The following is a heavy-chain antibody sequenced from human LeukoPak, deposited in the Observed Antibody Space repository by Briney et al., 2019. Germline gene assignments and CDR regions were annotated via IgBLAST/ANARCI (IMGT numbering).Heavy chain of an antibody. CDR1: GFTFRTYS. CDR3: ARDRGADYDYDSSAYDYPYYFDY. CDR2: ISSSISTL. J-gene: IGHJ4*02. Sequence: PGGSLRLSCAASGFTFRTYSMNWVRQAPGKGLEWISYISSSISTLYYADSVKGRFSISRDNAKDSLYLQINSLRDEDTAVYYCARDRGADYDYDSSAYDYPYYFDYWGQGTLVTVSS. V-gene: IGHV3-48*02. D-gene: IGHD3-22*01.